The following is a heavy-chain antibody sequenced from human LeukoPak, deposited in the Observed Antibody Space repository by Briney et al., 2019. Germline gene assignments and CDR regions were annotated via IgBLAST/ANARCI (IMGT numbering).Heavy chain of an antibody. D-gene: IGHD3-10*01. V-gene: IGHV3-33*01. J-gene: IGHJ6*03. CDR3: ARESGGDYYMDF. Sequence: PGGSLRLSCATSGFTFTDYGLHWVRQAPGKGLEWVAVIWYDGSKKFYGESLEGRFTISRDDSKNTAYLEMSSLRVEDTAVYYCARESGGDYYMDFWGKGTTVIVSS. CDR2: IWYDGSKK. CDR1: GFTFTDYG.